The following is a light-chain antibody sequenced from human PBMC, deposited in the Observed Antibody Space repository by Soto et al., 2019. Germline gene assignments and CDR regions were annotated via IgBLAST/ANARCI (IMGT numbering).Light chain of an antibody. CDR2: HDT. CDR3: QAWDSSTVRV. J-gene: IGLJ1*01. CDR1: KLGDKF. Sequence: SYELTQPPSVSVSPGQTASITCSGDKLGDKFASWYQQKPGQSPVLVIYHDTKRPSGIPERFSGSNSGNTATLTISGTQAMDEADYCCQAWDSSTVRVFGTGTKLTVL. V-gene: IGLV3-1*01.